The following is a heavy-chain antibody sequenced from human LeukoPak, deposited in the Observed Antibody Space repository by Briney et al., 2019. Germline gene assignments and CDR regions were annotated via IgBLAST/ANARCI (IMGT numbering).Heavy chain of an antibody. CDR2: IFHSGST. Sequence: PSETLSLTCAVSGGSITSSNWWSWVRQPPGKGVEWIGEIFHSGSTNYNWSLKSRVTISVDKSKNQFSLKLSSVTAADTAVYYCARNGGNSDVDDWGQGTLITAS. J-gene: IGHJ4*02. D-gene: IGHD4-23*01. V-gene: IGHV4-4*02. CDR3: ARNGGNSDVDD. CDR1: GGSITSSNW.